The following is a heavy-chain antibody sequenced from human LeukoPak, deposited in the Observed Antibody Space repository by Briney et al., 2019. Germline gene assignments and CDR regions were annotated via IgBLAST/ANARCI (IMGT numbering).Heavy chain of an antibody. D-gene: IGHD3-22*01. CDR1: GFTFSTYW. CDR2: IKQDGSEK. J-gene: IGHJ4*02. V-gene: IGHV3-7*01. CDR3: ARVGVWGDRSDYRHFDY. Sequence: GGSLRLSCAASGFTFSTYWMSWVRQAPGTGVEWVANIKQDGSEKYYVDSVKGRFTISRDNAENSLYLQMNSLRAEDTAMYYCARVGVWGDRSDYRHFDYWGQGTLVTVSS.